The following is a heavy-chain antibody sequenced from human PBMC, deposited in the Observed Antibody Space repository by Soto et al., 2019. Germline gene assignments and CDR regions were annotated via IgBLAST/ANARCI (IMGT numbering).Heavy chain of an antibody. CDR1: EFTFGSIG. V-gene: IGHV3-74*01. J-gene: IGHJ4*02. CDR3: VRDIR. Sequence: EVQLVESGAGLVRPGGSLKFPGQASEFTFGSIGRHWVRQAPGKGLVWVSCINSDGSTTSYADSVKGRFTISRDNAKNTLYLQMNSLTAEDTAVYYCVRDIRWGQGTLVTVSS. CDR2: INSDGSTT.